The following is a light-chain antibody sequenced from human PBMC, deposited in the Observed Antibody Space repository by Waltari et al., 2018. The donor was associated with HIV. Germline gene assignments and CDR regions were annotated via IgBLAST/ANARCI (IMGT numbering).Light chain of an antibody. CDR1: QSVSSSY. J-gene: IGKJ1*01. V-gene: IGKV3-20*01. CDR3: QQYGSSPPET. CDR2: GAS. Sequence: EIVLTQSPGTLSLSPGERATLSCRASQSVSSSYLAWYQQKPGQAPRLLIYGASSRATGIPDRFSGSVSGTDFTLTISRLEPEDFAVYYCQQYGSSPPETFGQGTKVEIK.